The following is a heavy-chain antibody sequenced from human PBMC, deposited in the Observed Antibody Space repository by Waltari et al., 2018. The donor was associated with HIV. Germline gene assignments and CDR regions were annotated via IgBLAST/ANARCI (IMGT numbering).Heavy chain of an antibody. D-gene: IGHD3-22*01. J-gene: IGHJ4*02. V-gene: IGHV3-7*01. Sequence: EVQLVESGGGLVQPGGSLRLSCAASGFTFSSYWLSWVRQAPGKGLEWVANIKQAGSEKYYVDSVKGRFTISRDNAKNSLYLQMNSLRAEDTAVYYCARYLYDSSGYYYFDYWGQGTLVTVSS. CDR2: IKQAGSEK. CDR1: GFTFSSYW. CDR3: ARYLYDSSGYYYFDY.